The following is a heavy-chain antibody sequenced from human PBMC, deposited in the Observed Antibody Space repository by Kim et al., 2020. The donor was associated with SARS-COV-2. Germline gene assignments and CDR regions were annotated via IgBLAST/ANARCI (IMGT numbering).Heavy chain of an antibody. J-gene: IGHJ4*02. CDR3: ARQDYDYVWGSYHHDY. D-gene: IGHD3-16*02. Sequence: SLKSRVTISVDTSKNQFSLKLSSVTAADTAVYYCARQDYDYVWGSYHHDYWGQGTLVTVSS. V-gene: IGHV4-39*01.